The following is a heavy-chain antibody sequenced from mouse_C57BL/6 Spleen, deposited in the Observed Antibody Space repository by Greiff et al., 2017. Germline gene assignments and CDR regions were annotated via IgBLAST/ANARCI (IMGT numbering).Heavy chain of an antibody. Sequence: QVQLQQPGPELVKPGASVKLSCKASGYTFTSYWMHWVKQRPGQGLEWIGNINPSNGGTNYNEKFKSKATLTVAKSSSTAYMQLSSLTSVDSAVYYGAGIYYGNYFYYAMDYWGQGTSVTVSS. CDR2: INPSNGGT. CDR3: AGIYYGNYFYYAMDY. V-gene: IGHV1-53*01. D-gene: IGHD2-1*01. J-gene: IGHJ4*01. CDR1: GYTFTSYW.